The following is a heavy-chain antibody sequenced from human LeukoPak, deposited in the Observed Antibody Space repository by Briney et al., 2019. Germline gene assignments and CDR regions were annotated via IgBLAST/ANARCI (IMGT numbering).Heavy chain of an antibody. CDR1: GDSVSSNSAA. D-gene: IGHD3-16*01. CDR3: ARSELGYFDY. J-gene: IGHJ4*02. V-gene: IGHV6-1*01. CDR2: TYYRSKWYN. Sequence: SQTLSLTCAISGDSVSSNSAAWNWIRQFPSRGLEWLGRTYYRSKWYNNYAVSVKSRITINPDTSKNQFSLHLNSVTPEDTAEYYCARSELGYFDYWGQGTLVTVSS.